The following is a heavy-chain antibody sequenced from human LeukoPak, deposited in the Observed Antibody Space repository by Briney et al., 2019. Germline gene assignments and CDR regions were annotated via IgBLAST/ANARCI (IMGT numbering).Heavy chain of an antibody. J-gene: IGHJ5*02. CDR2: ISWNSDKI. V-gene: IGHV3-9*01. CDR1: GFSFGKYA. D-gene: IGHD2-15*01. Sequence: GGSLRLSCAASGFSFGKYAMHWIRQVPGKGLEWVAGISWNSDKIVYADFVKGRFTISRDSTKNSLYLHMDSLTTEDSAMYYCAREDTIRGFGNLLSNIHWFDPWGQGTLVTVSS. CDR3: AREDTIRGFGNLLSNIHWFDP.